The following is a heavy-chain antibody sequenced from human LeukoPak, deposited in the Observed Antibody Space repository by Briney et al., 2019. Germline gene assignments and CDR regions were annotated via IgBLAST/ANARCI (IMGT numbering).Heavy chain of an antibody. D-gene: IGHD2-15*01. J-gene: IGHJ4*02. CDR2: INHSGST. V-gene: IGHV4-34*08. Sequence: GSLRLSCAASGFTVSSNYMSWIRQPPGKGLEWIGEINHSGSTNYNPSLKSRVTISVDTSKNQFSLKLSSVTAADTAVYYCVVVVAATLFDYWGQGTLVTVSS. CDR3: VVVVAATLFDY. CDR1: GFTVSSNY.